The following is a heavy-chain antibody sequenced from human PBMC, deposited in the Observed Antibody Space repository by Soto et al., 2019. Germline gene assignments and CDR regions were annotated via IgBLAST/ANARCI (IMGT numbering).Heavy chain of an antibody. Sequence: PGGSLRLSCAASGFTFDDYGMSWVRQAPGKGLEWVSGINWNGGSTGYADSVKGRFTISRDNAKNSLYLQMNSLRAEDTALYHCARIEGAHPRADYDFWSGYLPTFVNWFDPWGQGTLVTVSS. CDR2: INWNGGST. D-gene: IGHD3-3*01. J-gene: IGHJ5*02. V-gene: IGHV3-20*01. CDR1: GFTFDDYG. CDR3: ARIEGAHPRADYDFWSGYLPTFVNWFDP.